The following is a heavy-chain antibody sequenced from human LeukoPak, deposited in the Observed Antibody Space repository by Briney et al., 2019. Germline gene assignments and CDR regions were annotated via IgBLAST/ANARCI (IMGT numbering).Heavy chain of an antibody. CDR1: GGSISSYY. V-gene: IGHV4-59*01. CDR2: IYYSGST. D-gene: IGHD3-16*01. J-gene: IGHJ4*02. CDR3: ARAPEGYRLGELNY. Sequence: SETLSLSCTVSGGSISSYYWSWIQQPPGKGLEWIGYIYYSGSTNYNPSLKSRVTISVDTSKNQFSLKLSSVTAADTAVYYCARAPEGYRLGELNYWGQGTLVTVSS.